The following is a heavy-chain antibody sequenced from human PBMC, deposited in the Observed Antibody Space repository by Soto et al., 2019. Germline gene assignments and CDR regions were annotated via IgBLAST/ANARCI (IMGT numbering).Heavy chain of an antibody. D-gene: IGHD2-15*01. CDR2: ISDTGGGT. Sequence: GGSLRLSCAASGVTFSTYAMAWVRQAPGKGLEWVSTISDTGGGTFYAGSVKGRFTISRDNSKRSLYLQMMSLTAEDTAIYYCVRGGGGGLFDPWGQGTMVTVSS. J-gene: IGHJ5*02. CDR3: VRGGGGGLFDP. CDR1: GVTFSTYA. V-gene: IGHV3-23*01.